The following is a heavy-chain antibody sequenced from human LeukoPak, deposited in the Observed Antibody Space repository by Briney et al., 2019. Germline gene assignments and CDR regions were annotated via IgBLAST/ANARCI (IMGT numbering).Heavy chain of an antibody. V-gene: IGHV4-39*01. Sequence: SETLSLTCTIFGDSVSRSDSYWDWIRQPPGKGLERIGTIYYSGRTYYSPSLKSRVTLSVDMSNNQFSLTLSSVTAADTALYFCARRRYYDSRGYLEWGQGTLVTVSS. CDR2: IYYSGRT. D-gene: IGHD3-22*01. CDR3: ARRRYYDSRGYLE. CDR1: GDSVSRSDSY. J-gene: IGHJ1*01.